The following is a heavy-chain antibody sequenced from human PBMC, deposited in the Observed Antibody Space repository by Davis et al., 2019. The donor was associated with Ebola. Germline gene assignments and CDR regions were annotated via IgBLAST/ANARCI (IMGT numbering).Heavy chain of an antibody. J-gene: IGHJ3*02. V-gene: IGHV3-23*01. D-gene: IGHD1-26*01. CDR1: GFVFRSYV. CDR3: AKDTSNIWFDI. Sequence: GESLKISCASSGFVFRSYVMSWVRQAPVKGLEWVSTLGTSADTYYADSVKGRFTISRDNSKNTLYLQMNGLRVEDTAIYYCAKDTSNIWFDIWGQGTNVTVSS. CDR2: LGTSADT.